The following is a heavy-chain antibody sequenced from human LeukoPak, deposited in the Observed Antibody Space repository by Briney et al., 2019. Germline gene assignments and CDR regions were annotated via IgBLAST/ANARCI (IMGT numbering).Heavy chain of an antibody. CDR1: GGSISSYY. CDR2: IYYSGST. Sequence: PSETLSLTCTVSGGSISSYYWSWIRQPPGKGLEWIGYIYYSGSTNYNPSLKSRVTISVDTSKNQFSLKLSSVTAADTAVYYCARLPGNIYYYYMDVWGKGTTVTVSS. D-gene: IGHD2/OR15-2a*01. J-gene: IGHJ6*03. V-gene: IGHV4-59*01. CDR3: ARLPGNIYYYYMDV.